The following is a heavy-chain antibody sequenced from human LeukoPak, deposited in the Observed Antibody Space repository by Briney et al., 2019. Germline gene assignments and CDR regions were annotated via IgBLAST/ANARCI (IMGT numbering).Heavy chain of an antibody. D-gene: IGHD2/OR15-2a*01. CDR1: GFTFVSYT. J-gene: IGHJ4*02. Sequence: PGRSRRLSFAASGFTFVSYTMRWVGRAPGKGLDWLTIIAYDGDKQYYAASVKGGFTVSRDNSKNTRYLQMNSCEAEDSAIYFCARDGGGLQGELLCDYWGQGALVTVSS. V-gene: IGHV3-30-3*01. CDR3: ARDGGGLQGELLCDY. CDR2: IAYDGDKQ.